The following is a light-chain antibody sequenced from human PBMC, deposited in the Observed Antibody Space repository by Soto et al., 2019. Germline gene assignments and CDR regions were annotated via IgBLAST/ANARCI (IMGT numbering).Light chain of an antibody. CDR2: GAS. J-gene: IGKJ5*01. CDR1: QSVRTY. Sequence: EIVLPQSPVTLSLSPGERATLSFIASQSVRTYLAWYQQKPGQVPRLLIYGASTRATGVPARFTGSGSGTDFTLTISRLEPEDFAVYYCQQYGSSPRITFGQGTRLEIK. CDR3: QQYGSSPRIT. V-gene: IGKV3-20*01.